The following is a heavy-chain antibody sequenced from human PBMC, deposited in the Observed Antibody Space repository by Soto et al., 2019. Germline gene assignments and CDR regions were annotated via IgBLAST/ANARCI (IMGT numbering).Heavy chain of an antibody. Sequence: LRLSCSASGIIFSNYAMSWVRQAPGKGLEWVSAISASGANIYYTDSVKGRFTVSRDNSKNMLYLQMNSLRAEDTALYYCAKRSLAGTYYLGTMDVWGQGTTVTVSS. V-gene: IGHV3-23*01. J-gene: IGHJ6*02. CDR1: GIIFSNYA. D-gene: IGHD3-10*01. CDR3: AKRSLAGTYYLGTMDV. CDR2: ISASGANI.